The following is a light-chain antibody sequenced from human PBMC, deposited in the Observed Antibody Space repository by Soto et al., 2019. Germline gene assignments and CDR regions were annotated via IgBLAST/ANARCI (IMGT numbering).Light chain of an antibody. V-gene: IGKV1-12*01. CDR3: QQANSFPWT. CDR2: AAS. Sequence: DIQMTQASSSVSASVGDRVTITCRASKGISSWLAWYQQKPGKAPKLLIYAASSLQSGVPSRFSGSGSGTDFTLTISSLQHEDFATYYCQQANSFPWTFGQGTKVEIK. J-gene: IGKJ1*01. CDR1: KGISSW.